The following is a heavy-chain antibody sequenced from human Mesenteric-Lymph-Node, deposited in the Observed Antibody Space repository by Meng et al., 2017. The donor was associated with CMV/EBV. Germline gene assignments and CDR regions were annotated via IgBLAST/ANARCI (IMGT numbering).Heavy chain of an antibody. J-gene: IGHJ6*02. CDR3: ARGTSGVVTIYSYYALDV. Sequence: SETLSLTCTVSGGSMRSYYWSWIRQPPGKGLEYIGYVYYSGSTNYNPSLKTRVTISVDTSKNQFSLKLSSVTAADTAVYYCARGTSGVVTIYSYYALDVWGQGTTVTVSS. V-gene: IGHV4-59*01. CDR2: VYYSGST. D-gene: IGHD3-3*01. CDR1: GGSMRSYY.